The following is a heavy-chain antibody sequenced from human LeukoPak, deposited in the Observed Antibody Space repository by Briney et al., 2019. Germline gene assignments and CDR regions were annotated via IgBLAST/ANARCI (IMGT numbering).Heavy chain of an antibody. CDR1: GFTFSGYG. V-gene: IGHV3-30*02. J-gene: IGHJ3*02. Sequence: GGSLRLSCAASGFTFSGYGMHWVRQAPGKGLEWVAFIRYDGSNKYYADSVKGRFTISRDNSKNTLYLQMNSLRAEDTAVYYCAKDFTYYYDSSGYLAIEDDAFDIWGQGTMVTVSS. CDR3: AKDFTYYYDSSGYLAIEDDAFDI. D-gene: IGHD3-22*01. CDR2: IRYDGSNK.